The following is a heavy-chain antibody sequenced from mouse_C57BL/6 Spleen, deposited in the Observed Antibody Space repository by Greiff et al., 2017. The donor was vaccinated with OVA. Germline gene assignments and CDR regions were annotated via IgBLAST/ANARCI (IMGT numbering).Heavy chain of an antibody. CDR2: IRSGSSTI. CDR3: ARIGGYPFAY. D-gene: IGHD1-1*02. CDR1: GFTFSDYG. Sequence: EVHLVESGGGLVKPGGSLKLSCAASGFTFSDYGMHWVRQAPEKGLEWVAYIRSGSSTIYYADTVKGRFTISRDNAKNTLFLQMTSLRSEDTAMYYCARIGGYPFAYWGQGTLVTVSA. J-gene: IGHJ3*01. V-gene: IGHV5-17*01.